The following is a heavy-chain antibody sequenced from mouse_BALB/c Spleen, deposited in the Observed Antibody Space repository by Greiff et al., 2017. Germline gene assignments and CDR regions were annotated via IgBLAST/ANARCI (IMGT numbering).Heavy chain of an antibody. J-gene: IGHJ4*01. CDR2: ISSGSSTI. CDR1: GFTFSSFG. V-gene: IGHV5-17*02. Sequence: EVKLQESGGGLVQPGGSRKLSCAASGFTFSSFGMHWVRQAPEKGLEWVAYISSGSSTIYYADTVKGRFTISRDNPKNTLFLQMTSLRSEDTAMYYCARVRYGNPMDYWGQGTSVTVSS. D-gene: IGHD2-10*02. CDR3: ARVRYGNPMDY.